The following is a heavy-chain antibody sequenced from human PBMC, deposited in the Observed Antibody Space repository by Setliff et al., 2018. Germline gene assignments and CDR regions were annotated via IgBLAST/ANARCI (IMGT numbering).Heavy chain of an antibody. D-gene: IGHD3-16*02. CDR2: IYSSGNA. V-gene: IGHV4-4*07. Sequence: KPSETLSLTCTVSGGSISSYYLSWIRQPAGQGLEWLGHIYSSGNANLHPAFRSRVTMSDDTSKSQFSLTLTSVTAADTGIYYCARDRYGVPGDSWGQGLLVTVSS. CDR3: ARDRYGVPGDS. J-gene: IGHJ5*01. CDR1: GGSISSYY.